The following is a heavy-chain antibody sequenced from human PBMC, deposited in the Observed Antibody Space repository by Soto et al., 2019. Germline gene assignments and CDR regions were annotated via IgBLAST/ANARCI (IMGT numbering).Heavy chain of an antibody. Sequence: QEQLVQSGAEVKKPGASVKVSCKTSGYTFTDYDINWVRQAPGQGLEWIGWMNPNSGETGYAQKFQGRVTMTRSASLSTAYVELSSLRSEDTAVYYCARVAVAARPRWYNWFDPWGQGTLVTVSS. CDR1: GYTFTDYD. V-gene: IGHV1-8*01. D-gene: IGHD2-15*01. J-gene: IGHJ5*02. CDR2: MNPNSGET. CDR3: ARVAVAARPRWYNWFDP.